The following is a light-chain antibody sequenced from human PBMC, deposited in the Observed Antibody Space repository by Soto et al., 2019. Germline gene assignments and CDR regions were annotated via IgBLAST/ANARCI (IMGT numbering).Light chain of an antibody. CDR1: QSVASSY. Sequence: EVVLTQSPGTLSLSPGERVTLSCRASQSVASSYLAWYQQKPGRAPRLLFYSASSRATGIPDRFSGSGSGTDFTLTISRLEPEDFAVYYCQQYNSYSGTFGQGTKVEIK. CDR2: SAS. J-gene: IGKJ1*01. CDR3: QQYNSYSGT. V-gene: IGKV3-20*01.